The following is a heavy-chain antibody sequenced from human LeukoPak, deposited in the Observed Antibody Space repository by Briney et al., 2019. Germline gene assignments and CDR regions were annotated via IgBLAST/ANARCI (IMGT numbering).Heavy chain of an antibody. CDR1: GFTFSSYA. D-gene: IGHD2-2*01. V-gene: IGHV3-23*01. J-gene: IGHJ3*02. CDR3: ANRPVVPDAANENDAFDI. Sequence: GGSLRLSCAASGFTFSSYAMSWVRQAPEKGLEWVSAISGSGGSTYYADSVKGRFTISRDNSKNTLYLQMNSLRAEDTAVYYCANRPVVPDAANENDAFDIWGQGTMVTVSS. CDR2: ISGSGGST.